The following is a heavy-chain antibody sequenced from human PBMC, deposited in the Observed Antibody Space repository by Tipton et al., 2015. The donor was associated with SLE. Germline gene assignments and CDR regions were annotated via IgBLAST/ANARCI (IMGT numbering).Heavy chain of an antibody. V-gene: IGHV4-34*01. CDR3: AGPYFGDYVWFDT. Sequence: TLSLTCAVYGGSFSGYYWSWIRQPPGKGLEWIGEINHSGSTNYNPSLKSRVTISVDTSKNQFSLKLSSVTAAATAVYYCAGPYFGDYVWFDTWGQGILVTVSS. J-gene: IGHJ5*02. CDR2: INHSGST. CDR1: GGSFSGYY. D-gene: IGHD4-17*01.